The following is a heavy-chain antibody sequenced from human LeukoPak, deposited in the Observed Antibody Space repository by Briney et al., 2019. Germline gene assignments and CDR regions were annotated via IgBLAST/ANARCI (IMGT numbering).Heavy chain of an antibody. D-gene: IGHD1-26*01. CDR1: GFTFSSYA. CDR2: ISYDGSNK. J-gene: IGHJ4*02. CDR3: VRLVGATYSDY. Sequence: GGSLRLSCAASGFTFSSYAMHWVRQAPGKGLEWVAVISYDGSNKYYADSVKGRFTISRDNPKNTLYLQMNSLRAEDTAVYYCVRLVGATYSDYWGQGTLVTVSS. V-gene: IGHV3-30*14.